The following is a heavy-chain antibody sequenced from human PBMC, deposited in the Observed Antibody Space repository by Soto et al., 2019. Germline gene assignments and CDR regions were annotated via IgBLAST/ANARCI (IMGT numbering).Heavy chain of an antibody. Sequence: SVKVSCKASGGTFSSYAISWVRQAPGQGLEWMGGIIPIFGTANYAQKFQGRVTITADESTSTAYMELSSLRSEDTAVYYCARVETGARFTWLDTWGQGTLVTVSS. CDR1: GGTFSSYA. J-gene: IGHJ5*02. CDR3: ARVETGARFTWLDT. CDR2: IIPIFGTA. V-gene: IGHV1-69*13. D-gene: IGHD1-26*01.